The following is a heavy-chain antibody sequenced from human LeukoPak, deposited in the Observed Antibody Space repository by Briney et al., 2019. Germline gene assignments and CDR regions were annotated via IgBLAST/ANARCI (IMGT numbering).Heavy chain of an antibody. CDR1: RLPFSSYW. V-gene: IGHV3-7*01. CDR3: AGGSGWISDH. J-gene: IGHJ4*02. CDR2: IKQDGSEK. D-gene: IGHD6-19*01. Sequence: PGGSLRLSCVATRLPFSSYWMSWVRQTPGKGLEWVANIKQDGSEKLYVDSVKGRFTISRDNAKNSLFLQMNSLRAEDTAVYYCAGGSGWISDHCGQGTLVTVSS.